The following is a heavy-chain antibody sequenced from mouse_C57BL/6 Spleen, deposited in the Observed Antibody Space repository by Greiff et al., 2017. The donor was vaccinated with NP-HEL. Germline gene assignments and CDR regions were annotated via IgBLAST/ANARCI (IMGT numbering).Heavy chain of an antibody. V-gene: IGHV1-15*01. Sequence: QVQLQQSGAELVRPVASVTLSCKASGYTFTDYEMHWVKQTPVHGLEWIGAIDPETGGTAYNQKFKGKAILTADKSSSTAYMELRSLTSEDSAVYYCTKAAQATSWYFDVWGTGTTVTVSS. D-gene: IGHD3-2*02. CDR3: TKAAQATSWYFDV. CDR2: IDPETGGT. J-gene: IGHJ1*03. CDR1: GYTFTDYE.